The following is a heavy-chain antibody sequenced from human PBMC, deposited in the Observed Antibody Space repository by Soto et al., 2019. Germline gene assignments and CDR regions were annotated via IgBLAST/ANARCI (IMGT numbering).Heavy chain of an antibody. CDR1: GGSISSGGYS. V-gene: IGHV4-30-2*01. CDR3: ARAHYGDYGYGMDV. CDR2: IYHSGTT. J-gene: IGHJ6*02. D-gene: IGHD4-17*01. Sequence: PSATLSLTCAVSGGSISSGGYSWSWIRQPPGKGLEWIGYIYHSGTTYYNPSLKSRVTISVDRSKNQFSLKLSSVTAADTAVYYCARAHYGDYGYGMDVWGQGTTVTVSS.